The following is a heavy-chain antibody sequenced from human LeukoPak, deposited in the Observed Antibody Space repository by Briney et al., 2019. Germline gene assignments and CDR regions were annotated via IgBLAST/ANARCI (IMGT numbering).Heavy chain of an antibody. Sequence: PGGSLRLSCAASGFTFSSYWMSWVRQAPGKGLEWVANIKQDGSEKYYVDSVKGRFTISRDNAKNSLYLQMNSLRAEDTAVYYCARDKATVVTRAFDIWGQGTMVTVSS. V-gene: IGHV3-7*01. D-gene: IGHD4-23*01. CDR3: ARDKATVVTRAFDI. CDR1: GFTFSSYW. J-gene: IGHJ3*02. CDR2: IKQDGSEK.